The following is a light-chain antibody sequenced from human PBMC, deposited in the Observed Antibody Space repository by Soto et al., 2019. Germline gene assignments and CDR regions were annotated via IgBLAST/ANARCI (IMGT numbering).Light chain of an antibody. CDR3: QRGRT. J-gene: IGKJ3*01. CDR1: QGISSY. Sequence: DIQLTQSPSFLSASVGDRVTITCRASQGISSYLAWYQQKPGKAPKLLIYAASTLQSGVPSRFGGSGSGTEFTLTISSLQPEDFATYYCQRGRTFGPGTKVDIK. CDR2: AAS. V-gene: IGKV1-9*01.